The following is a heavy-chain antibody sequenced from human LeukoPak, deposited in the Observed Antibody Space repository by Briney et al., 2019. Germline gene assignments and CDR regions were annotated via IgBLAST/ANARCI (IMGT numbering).Heavy chain of an antibody. Sequence: ASVKVSCKASGYTLTSYYMHWVRQAPGQGLERMGIINPSGGSTSYSQKYQGRVTMTRDTSTSTVYMELSSLRSEDTAVYYCARDRDYGGNSRYFDYWGQGTLVTVSS. CDR1: GYTLTSYY. V-gene: IGHV1-46*01. D-gene: IGHD4-23*01. CDR2: INPSGGST. CDR3: ARDRDYGGNSRYFDY. J-gene: IGHJ4*02.